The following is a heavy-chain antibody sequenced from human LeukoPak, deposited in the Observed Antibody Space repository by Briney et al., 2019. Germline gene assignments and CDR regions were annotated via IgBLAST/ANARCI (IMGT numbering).Heavy chain of an antibody. CDR1: GGSISSSGYY. J-gene: IGHJ4*02. D-gene: IGHD6-19*01. Sequence: SETLSLTCTVSGGSISSSGYYWGWIRQPPGKGLEWIGSIYYSGSTYYNPSLKSRVTISLDTPKNQFSLKLSSVTAAETAVYYCASSPGIAVAVAYFDYWGQGTLVTASS. CDR2: IYYSGST. V-gene: IGHV4-39*01. CDR3: ASSPGIAVAVAYFDY.